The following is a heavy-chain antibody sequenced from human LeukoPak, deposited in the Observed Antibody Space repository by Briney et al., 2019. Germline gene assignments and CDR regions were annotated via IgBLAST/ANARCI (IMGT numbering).Heavy chain of an antibody. CDR2: IVVGSGNT. CDR1: GFTFTSSA. D-gene: IGHD2-2*01. Sequence: SVKVSCKASGFTFTSSAVQWVRQARGQRLEWIGWIVVGSGNTNYAQKFQSRVTMTEDTSTDTAYMELSSLRSEDTAVYYCATQYCSSTSCYVFWFDPWGQGTLVTVSS. V-gene: IGHV1-58*01. CDR3: ATQYCSSTSCYVFWFDP. J-gene: IGHJ5*02.